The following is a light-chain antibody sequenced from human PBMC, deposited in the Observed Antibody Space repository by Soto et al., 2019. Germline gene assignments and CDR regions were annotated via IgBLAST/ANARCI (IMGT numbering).Light chain of an antibody. V-gene: IGKV3-15*01. CDR3: QQYNNWPQT. CDR1: QSVSSSY. CDR2: GAS. J-gene: IGKJ1*01. Sequence: EIVLTQSPCTLSWSPGERATLSCGASQSVSSSYLAWYQQKHGQAPRLVIYGASTRATGIPARFSGSGYGTEFTLTISSLQSEDFAVYYCQQYNNWPQTFGQGTKVDIK.